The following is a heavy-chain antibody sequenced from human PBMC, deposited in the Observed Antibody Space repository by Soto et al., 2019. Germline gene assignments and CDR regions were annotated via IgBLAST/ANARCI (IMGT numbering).Heavy chain of an antibody. V-gene: IGHV3-48*03. Sequence: PGGSLRLSCAASGFTFSGYEMNWVRQAPGKGLEWISYISGSGTTIYYADSVKGRFTISRDNAKKSLYLQMNSLRAEDTAVYYCARGVLYYYDSSGYPHWFDPWGQGTMVAVSS. CDR1: GFTFSGYE. D-gene: IGHD3-22*01. CDR3: ARGVLYYYDSSGYPHWFDP. CDR2: ISGSGTTI. J-gene: IGHJ5*02.